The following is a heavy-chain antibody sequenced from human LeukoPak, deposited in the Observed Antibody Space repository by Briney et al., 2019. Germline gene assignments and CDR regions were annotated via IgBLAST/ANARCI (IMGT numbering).Heavy chain of an antibody. V-gene: IGHV3-30*03. J-gene: IGHJ4*02. Sequence: PGTSLRLSCAASGFTFTSYGMHWVRQAPGKGLEWVALITYGGYYKYYSDSVKGRFTISSDTSKNTLYLQMNSLRAEDTAVYYCARAPNLYVDTAMVWGQGTLVTVSS. CDR2: ITYGGYYK. CDR1: GFTFTSYG. CDR3: ARAPNLYVDTAMV. D-gene: IGHD5-18*01.